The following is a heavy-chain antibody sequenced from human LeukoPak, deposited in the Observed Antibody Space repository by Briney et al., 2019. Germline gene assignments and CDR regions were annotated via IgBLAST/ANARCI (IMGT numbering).Heavy chain of an antibody. CDR3: ARRARYYDSSGYLFPMDV. D-gene: IGHD3-22*01. CDR2: ISPYNGYT. V-gene: IGHV1-18*01. Sequence: ASVKVSCKASGYTFASHAISWVRQAPGQGLEWMGWISPYNGYTNYSQNLQGRATMTTDTSTSTAYMELRSLQSDDTAVYYCARRARYYDSSGYLFPMDVWGKGTTVTVSS. CDR1: GYTFASHA. J-gene: IGHJ6*03.